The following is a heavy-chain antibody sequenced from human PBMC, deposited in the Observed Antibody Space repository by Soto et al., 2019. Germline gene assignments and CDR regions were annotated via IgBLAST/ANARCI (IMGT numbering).Heavy chain of an antibody. D-gene: IGHD1-26*01. CDR1: GYTFTSYV. CDR3: ARIRESGSYAGRFDP. V-gene: IGHV1-3*01. CDR2: IHGGNDNT. J-gene: IGHJ5*02. Sequence: ASVKVSFHASGYTFTSYVIHWVRKAPGHRLEWMGWIHGGNDNTKYSQTFQGRLTITRDTSASTAYMELSSLRSEDTAVYYCARIRESGSYAGRFDPWGQGTLVTVSS.